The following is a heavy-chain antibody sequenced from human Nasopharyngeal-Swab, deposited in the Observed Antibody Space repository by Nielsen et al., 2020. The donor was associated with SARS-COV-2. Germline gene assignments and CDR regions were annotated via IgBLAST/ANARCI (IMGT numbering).Heavy chain of an antibody. J-gene: IGHJ6*03. CDR3: ARDNHCSSTSCYLRFSAYYYYMDV. V-gene: IGHV3-21*01. CDR2: ISSSSSYI. D-gene: IGHD2-2*01. Sequence: WIRQPPGKGLEWVSSISSSSSYIYYADSVKGRFTISRDNAKNSLYLQMNSLRAEDTAVYYCARDNHCSSTSCYLRFSAYYYYMDVWGKGTTVTVSS.